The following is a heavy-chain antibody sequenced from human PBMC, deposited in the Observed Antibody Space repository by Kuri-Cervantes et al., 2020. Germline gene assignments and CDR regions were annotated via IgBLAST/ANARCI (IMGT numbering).Heavy chain of an antibody. CDR1: GFTFSSYA. CDR2: ISYDGSNK. D-gene: IGHD3-10*01. J-gene: IGHJ3*02. V-gene: IGHV3-30*01. CDR3: AKDASLYYDI. Sequence: GGSLRLSCAASGFTFSSYAMHWVRQAPGKGLEWVAVISYDGSNKYYADSVKGRFTISRDNSKNTLYLQMNSLRAEDTAVYYCAKDASLYYDIWGQGTMVTVSS.